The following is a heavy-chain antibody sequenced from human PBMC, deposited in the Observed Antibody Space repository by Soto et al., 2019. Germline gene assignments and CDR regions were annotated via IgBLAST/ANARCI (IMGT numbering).Heavy chain of an antibody. CDR1: GYSFTSYW. J-gene: IGHJ6*03. CDR3: ARHPYPKVVPAANYYYYYYVDV. Sequence: PGESLKISCKGSGYSFTSYWIGWVRQMPGKGLEWMGIIYPGDSDTRYSPSFQGQVTISADKSISTAYLQWSSLKASDTAMYYCARHPYPKVVPAANYYYYYYVDVWGKGTTVTVSS. D-gene: IGHD2-2*01. V-gene: IGHV5-51*01. CDR2: IYPGDSDT.